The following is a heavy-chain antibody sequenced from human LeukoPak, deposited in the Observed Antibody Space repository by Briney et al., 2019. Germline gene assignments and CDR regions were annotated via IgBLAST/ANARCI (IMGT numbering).Heavy chain of an antibody. CDR2: IYSGGST. D-gene: IGHD2-2*01. CDR3: AKDFAYCSSTSCPPNFFDY. CDR1: GFTVSSNY. V-gene: IGHV3-53*05. J-gene: IGHJ4*02. Sequence: PGGSLRLSCAASGFTVSSNYMSWVRQAPGKGLEWVSVIYSGGSTYYADSVKGRFTISRDNSKNTLYLQMNSLRAEDTAVYYCAKDFAYCSSTSCPPNFFDYWGQGTLVTVSS.